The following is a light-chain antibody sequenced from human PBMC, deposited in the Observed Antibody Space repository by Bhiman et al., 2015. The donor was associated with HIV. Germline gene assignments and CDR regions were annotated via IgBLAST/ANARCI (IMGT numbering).Light chain of an antibody. J-gene: IGLJ1*01. CDR2: EVN. CDR3: TSYTATASFV. Sequence: QSALTQPPSASGSPGQSVTISCTGTISDVGFYNYVSWYQHHPGKAPKLMIYEVNKRPSGVPDRFSGSKSGNTASLTISGLQAEDEADYYCTSYTATASFVFGGATKVTVL. V-gene: IGLV2-8*01. CDR1: ISDVGFYNY.